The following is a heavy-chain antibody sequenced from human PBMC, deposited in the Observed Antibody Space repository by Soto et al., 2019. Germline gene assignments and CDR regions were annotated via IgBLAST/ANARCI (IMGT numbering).Heavy chain of an antibody. D-gene: IGHD2-2*01. CDR1: GGSISSGGYY. CDR3: ARGGYCSSTSCSAFDY. CDR2: IYYSGST. Sequence: QVQLQESGPGLVKPSQTLSLTCTVSGGSISSGGYYWSWIRQHPGKGLEWIGYIYYSGSTYYNPSLKSRVTISVDTSKNQFSLKLSSVTAADTAVYYCARGGYCSSTSCSAFDYWGQGTLVTVSS. J-gene: IGHJ4*02. V-gene: IGHV4-31*03.